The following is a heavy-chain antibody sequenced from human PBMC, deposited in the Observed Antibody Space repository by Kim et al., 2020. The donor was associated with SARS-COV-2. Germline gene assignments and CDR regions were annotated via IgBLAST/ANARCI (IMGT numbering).Heavy chain of an antibody. V-gene: IGHV1-2*06. D-gene: IGHD3-22*01. CDR3: ARENHPVRGYYYYDSSGPNDY. J-gene: IGHJ4*02. CDR2: INPNSGGT. CDR1: GYTFTGYY. Sequence: ASVKVSCKASGYTFTGYYMHWVRQAPGQGLEWMGRINPNSGGTNYAQKFQGRVTMTRDTSISTAYMELSRLRSDDTAVYYCARENHPVRGYYYYDSSGPNDYWGQGTLVTVSS.